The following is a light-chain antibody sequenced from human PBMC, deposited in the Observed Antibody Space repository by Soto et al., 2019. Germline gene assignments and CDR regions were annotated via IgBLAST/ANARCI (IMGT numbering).Light chain of an antibody. CDR3: CSYAGSYTWV. Sequence: QSALTQPRSVSGSPGQSVTISCTGTSSDVGGYNYVSWYQQHPGKAPKLMIYDVSKRPSGVPDRFSGSKSGNTASLTISGLRAEDEADYYCCSYAGSYTWVFGGGTEPTVL. V-gene: IGLV2-11*01. CDR1: SSDVGGYNY. J-gene: IGLJ2*01. CDR2: DVS.